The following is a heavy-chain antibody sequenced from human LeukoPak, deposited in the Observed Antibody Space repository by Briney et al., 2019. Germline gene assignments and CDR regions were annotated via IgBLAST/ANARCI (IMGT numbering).Heavy chain of an antibody. CDR2: ISYDGSNK. J-gene: IGHJ4*02. Sequence: GGSLRLSCAASGFTFSSYGMHWVRQAPGKGLEWVSVISYDGSNKYYADSVKGRFTISRDNSKNTLYLQMNSLRAEDTAVYYCARAVSGSYYPGSFDYWGQGTLVTVSS. CDR3: ARAVSGSYYPGSFDY. CDR1: GFTFSSYG. V-gene: IGHV3-30*03. D-gene: IGHD1-26*01.